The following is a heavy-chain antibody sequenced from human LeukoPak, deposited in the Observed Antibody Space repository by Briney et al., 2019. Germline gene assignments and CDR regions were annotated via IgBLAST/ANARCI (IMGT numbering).Heavy chain of an antibody. CDR2: IKQDGSEK. CDR3: ARVQTLRYCSSTSCYGYYGMDV. D-gene: IGHD2-2*01. V-gene: IGHV3-7*01. Sequence: GGSLRLSCAASGFTFSSYWMSWVRQAPGKGLEWVANIKQDGSEKYYVDSVKGRFTISRDNAKNSLYLQMNSLRDEDTAVYYCARVQTLRYCSSTSCYGYYGMDVWGQGTTVTVSS. J-gene: IGHJ6*02. CDR1: GFTFSSYW.